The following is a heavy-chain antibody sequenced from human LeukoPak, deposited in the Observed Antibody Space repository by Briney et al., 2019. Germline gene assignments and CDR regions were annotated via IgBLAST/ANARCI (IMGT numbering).Heavy chain of an antibody. CDR2: IWYDGSNK. D-gene: IGHD6-13*01. Sequence: GGSLRLSCAASGFTFSSYGMHWVRQAPGKGLEWVAVIWYDGSNKYYADSVKGRFTISRDNSKNTLYLQMNSLRAKDTAVYYCARDWAAAATEDWFDPWGQGTLVTVSS. CDR3: ARDWAAAATEDWFDP. J-gene: IGHJ5*02. V-gene: IGHV3-33*01. CDR1: GFTFSSYG.